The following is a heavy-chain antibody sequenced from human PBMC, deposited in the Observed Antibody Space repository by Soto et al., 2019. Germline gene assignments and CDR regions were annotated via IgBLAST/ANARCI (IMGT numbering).Heavy chain of an antibody. Sequence: ASVKVSCKASGYTFTSYDINWVRQATGQGLEWMGWMNPNSGNTGYAQKFQGRVTMTRNTSISTAYMELSSLRSEDTAVYYCARGGTVTTDSYYYYYYMDVWGKGTTVIVSS. D-gene: IGHD4-4*01. J-gene: IGHJ6*03. CDR1: GYTFTSYD. V-gene: IGHV1-8*01. CDR2: MNPNSGNT. CDR3: ARGGTVTTDSYYYYYYMDV.